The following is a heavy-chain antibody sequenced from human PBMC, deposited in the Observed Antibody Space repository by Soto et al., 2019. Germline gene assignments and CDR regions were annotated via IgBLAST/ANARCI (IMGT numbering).Heavy chain of an antibody. Sequence: TGGSLRLSCAASGFTFSSYAMSWVRQAPGKGLEWVSAISGSGGSTYYADSVKGRFTISRDNSKNTLYLQMNSLRAEDTAVYYCAKDLTAYDFWSGYYTGYYYYGMDVWGQGTTVTVSS. V-gene: IGHV3-23*01. D-gene: IGHD3-3*01. CDR1: GFTFSSYA. J-gene: IGHJ6*02. CDR3: AKDLTAYDFWSGYYTGYYYYGMDV. CDR2: ISGSGGST.